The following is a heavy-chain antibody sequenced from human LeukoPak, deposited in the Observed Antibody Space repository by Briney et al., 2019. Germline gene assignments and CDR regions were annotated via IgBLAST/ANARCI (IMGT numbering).Heavy chain of an antibody. D-gene: IGHD6-6*01. V-gene: IGHV3-21*01. CDR1: GFTFSGYD. CDR3: ARGSSNVAARNNWFDP. Sequence: AGGSLRLSCAASGFTFSGYDMDWVRQAPGKGLEWVSSISGSSSYIYYADSMKGRFTISRDNGKNSLYLQMNSLRAEDTAVYFCARGSSNVAARNNWFDPWGQGTLVTVSS. CDR2: ISGSSSYI. J-gene: IGHJ5*02.